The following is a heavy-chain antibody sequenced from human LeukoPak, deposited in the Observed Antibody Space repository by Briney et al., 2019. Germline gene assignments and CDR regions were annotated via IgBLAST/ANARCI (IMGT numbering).Heavy chain of an antibody. V-gene: IGHV4-30-2*01. CDR3: ARLVSLLDTTLHCGGHYFDY. CDR1: GGSISSGGYS. CDR2: IYHSGST. Sequence: PSQTLSLTCAVSGGSISSGGYSWSWIRQPPGKGLEWIGYIYHSGSTYYNPSLKSRVTISVDRSKNQFSLKLSSVTAADTAVYYCARLVSLLDTTLHCGGHYFDYWGQGTLVTVSS. D-gene: IGHD1-26*01. J-gene: IGHJ4*02.